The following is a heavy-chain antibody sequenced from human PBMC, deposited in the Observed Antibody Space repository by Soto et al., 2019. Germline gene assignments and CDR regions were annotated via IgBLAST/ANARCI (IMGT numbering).Heavy chain of an antibody. D-gene: IGHD3-3*01. CDR3: AKDSKQDYDFWSGYYNYYYYGMDV. J-gene: IGHJ6*02. CDR2: ISGSGGST. CDR1: GFTFSSYA. Sequence: PGGSLRLSCAASGFTFSSYAMSWVRQAPGKGLEWVSAISGSGGSTYYADSVKGRFTISRDNSKNTLYLQMNSLRAEDTAVYYCAKDSKQDYDFWSGYYNYYYYGMDVWGQGSTVIVSS. V-gene: IGHV3-23*01.